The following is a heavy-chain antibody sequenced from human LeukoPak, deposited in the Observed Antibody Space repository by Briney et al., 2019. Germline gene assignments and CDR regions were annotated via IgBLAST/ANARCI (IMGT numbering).Heavy chain of an antibody. Sequence: SETLSLTYTVSGGSISSYYWSWIRQPPGKGLEWIGYIYYSGSTNYNPSLKSRVTISVDTSKNQFSLKLSSVTAADTAVYYCARHRFGDQADYWGQGTLVTVSS. CDR3: ARHRFGDQADY. J-gene: IGHJ4*02. V-gene: IGHV4-59*08. CDR2: IYYSGST. CDR1: GGSISSYY. D-gene: IGHD3-10*01.